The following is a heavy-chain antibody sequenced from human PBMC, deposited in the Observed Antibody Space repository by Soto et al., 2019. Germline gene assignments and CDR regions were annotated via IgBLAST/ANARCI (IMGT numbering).Heavy chain of an antibody. D-gene: IGHD4-17*01. CDR1: GYTFTSYY. CDR2: INPSGGST. CDR3: AKALTTGYYYYGMGV. Sequence: ASVKFSCKSSGYTFTSYYMHWVRQAPGQGLEWMGIINPSGGSTSYAQKFQGRVTMTRDTSTSTVYMELSSLRSEDTAVYYCAKALTTGYYYYGMGVCCQGNTVTVS. V-gene: IGHV1-46*01. J-gene: IGHJ6*02.